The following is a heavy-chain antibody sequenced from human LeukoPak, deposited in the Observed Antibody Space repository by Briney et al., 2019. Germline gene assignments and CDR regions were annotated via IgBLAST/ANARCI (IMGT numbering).Heavy chain of an antibody. V-gene: IGHV3-74*01. D-gene: IGHD1-26*01. CDR1: GFTFRNYW. CDR2: INRYWSTT. J-gene: IGHJ4*02. CDR3: ARDKKSGEASEIDY. Sequence: GGSVTLLCAASGFTFRNYWVHWLRHAPGKARVCVSHINRYWSTTIYADSVKRLFPLSRDNAKNTLYSQMNSLRAEETAVYYCARDKKSGEASEIDYWGQGTLVTVSS.